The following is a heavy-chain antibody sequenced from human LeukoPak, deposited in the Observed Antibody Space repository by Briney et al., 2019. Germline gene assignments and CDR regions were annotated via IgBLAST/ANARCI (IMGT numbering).Heavy chain of an antibody. Sequence: GGSLRLSCAASGFIFSSHGMNWVRQAPGKGLEWVSYISSSSSTIYYADSVKGRFTISRDNAKNSLYLQMNSLRAEDTAVYYCARSAYDFWSGYYTRPPFYYYYYMDVWGKGTTVTVSS. CDR3: ARSAYDFWSGYYTRPPFYYYYYMDV. V-gene: IGHV3-48*01. J-gene: IGHJ6*03. CDR2: ISSSSSTI. D-gene: IGHD3-3*01. CDR1: GFIFSSHG.